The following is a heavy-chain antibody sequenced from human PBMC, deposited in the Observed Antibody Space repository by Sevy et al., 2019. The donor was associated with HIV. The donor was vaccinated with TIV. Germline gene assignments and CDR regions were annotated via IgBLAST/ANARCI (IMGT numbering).Heavy chain of an antibody. D-gene: IGHD3-22*01. V-gene: IGHV3-30*18. CDR1: GFTFSGFG. J-gene: IGHJ4*02. Sequence: GGSLRLSCAASGFTFSGFGVHWVRQAPGKGLEWVAFISNDGGNKYYEDSVKGRFSISRDNSQSTLFLQMNSLRAEDTGVYYCAKGGTDSRDYYDCWGQGTLVTVSS. CDR3: AKGGTDSRDYYDC. CDR2: ISNDGGNK.